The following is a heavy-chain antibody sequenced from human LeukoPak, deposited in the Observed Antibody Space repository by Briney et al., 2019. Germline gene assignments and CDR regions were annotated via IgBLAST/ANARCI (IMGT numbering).Heavy chain of an antibody. J-gene: IGHJ6*02. CDR3: ARAHSIASYYYGVDV. CDR2: IYYSGST. V-gene: IGHV4-39*07. Sequence: SISPYVMNWVRQAPGKGLEWIGNIYYSGSTYYSPSLTSRVTVSVDTSENQFSLKLGSVTAADTAVYYCARAHSIASYYYGVDVWGQGTTVTVSS. D-gene: IGHD2/OR15-2a*01. CDR1: SISPYV.